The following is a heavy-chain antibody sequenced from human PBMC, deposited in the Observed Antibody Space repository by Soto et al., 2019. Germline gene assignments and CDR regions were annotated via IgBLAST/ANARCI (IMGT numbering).Heavy chain of an antibody. J-gene: IGHJ4*02. CDR2: IYWDDDK. CDR3: AHRSIAAAGTKSCRFDY. CDR1: GFSLSTSGVG. D-gene: IGHD6-13*01. V-gene: IGHV2-5*02. Sequence: SGPTLVKPTQTLTLTCTFSGFSLSTSGVGVGWIRQPPGKALEWLALIYWDDDKRYSPFLKSRLTITKDTSKNQVVLTMTNMDPVDTATYYCAHRSIAAAGTKSCRFDYWGQGTLVTVSS.